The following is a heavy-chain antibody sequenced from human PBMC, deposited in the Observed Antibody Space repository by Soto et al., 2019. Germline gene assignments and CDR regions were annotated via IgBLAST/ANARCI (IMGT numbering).Heavy chain of an antibody. CDR2: INAGNGNT. D-gene: IGHD2-15*01. CDR1: GYTFTSYA. Sequence: ASVKVSGKASGYTFTSYAMHWVRQAPGQRLEWMGWINAGNGNTKYSQKFQGRVTITRDTSASTAYMELSSLRSEDTAVYYCARSAINNCSGGSCYLHYWGQGTLVTVSS. CDR3: ARSAINNCSGGSCYLHY. V-gene: IGHV1-3*01. J-gene: IGHJ4*02.